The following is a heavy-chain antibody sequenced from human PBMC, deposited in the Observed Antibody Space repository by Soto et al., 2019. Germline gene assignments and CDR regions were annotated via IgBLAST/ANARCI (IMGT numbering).Heavy chain of an antibody. V-gene: IGHV4-4*02. J-gene: IGHJ4*02. CDR2: VFHTGNT. Sequence: SETLSLTFTFSGDSMTGSVWWTWVRQTPGKGLEWIGEVFHTGNTNYNPFLKSLVTMSVDKSTNGFSLKLSSVTAAYTAIYYCARKAWVTLDYWCQGALL. CDR3: ARKAWVTLDY. D-gene: IGHD7-27*01. CDR1: GDSMTGSVW.